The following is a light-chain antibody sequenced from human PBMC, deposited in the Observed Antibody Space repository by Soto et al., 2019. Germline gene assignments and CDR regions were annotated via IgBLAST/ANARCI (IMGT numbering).Light chain of an antibody. CDR2: GNN. CDR1: GSSIGTNT. CDR3: AAWDGSLNNVL. V-gene: IGLV1-44*01. J-gene: IGLJ2*01. Sequence: QPVLTQPPSASGAPGQRVTISCSGSGSSIGTNTVNWYRQLPGTAPKLLIYGNNQRPSGVPDRFSGSKSGTSASLAISGLQSEDEAEYYCAAWDGSLNNVLFGGGTKVTV.